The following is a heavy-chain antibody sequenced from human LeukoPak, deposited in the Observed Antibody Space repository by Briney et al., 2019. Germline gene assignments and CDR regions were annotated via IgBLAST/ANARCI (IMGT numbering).Heavy chain of an antibody. D-gene: IGHD3-10*01. Sequence: ASVKVSCKASGYTFTGYYMHWVRQAPGQGLEWMGRINPNSGGTNYVQKLQGRVTMTTDTSTSTAYMELRSLRSDDTAVYYCARDGADIWFGELFIWGQGTMVTVSS. CDR2: INPNSGGT. CDR3: ARDGADIWFGELFI. J-gene: IGHJ3*02. CDR1: GYTFTGYY. V-gene: IGHV1-2*02.